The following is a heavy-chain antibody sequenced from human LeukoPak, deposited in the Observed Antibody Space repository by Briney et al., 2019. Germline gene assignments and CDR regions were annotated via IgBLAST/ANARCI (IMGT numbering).Heavy chain of an antibody. CDR3: TRVGYIDEGIDY. J-gene: IGHJ4*02. V-gene: IGHV3-74*01. CDR1: GFSFSDYW. CDR2: IKTDGSDR. D-gene: IGHD5-24*01. Sequence: PGGSLRLSCVVSGFSFSDYWMHWVRKAPGKGLVWVSGIKTDGSDRRYADFVKGRFTISRDNAENSLYLQMNSLRAEDTAIYYCTRVGYIDEGIDYWGQGTLVTVSS.